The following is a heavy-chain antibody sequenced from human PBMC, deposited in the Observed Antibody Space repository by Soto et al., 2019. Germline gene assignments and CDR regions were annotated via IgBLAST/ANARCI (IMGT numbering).Heavy chain of an antibody. CDR1: GGTFSSYA. J-gene: IGHJ4*02. Sequence: ASVKVSCKASGGTFSSYAISWVRQAPGQGLEWMGGIIPIFGTANYAQKFQGRVTITADESTSTACMELSSLRSEDTAVYYCARDRIWDYGSEDDYWGQGTLVTVSS. D-gene: IGHD3-10*01. CDR3: ARDRIWDYGSEDDY. CDR2: IIPIFGTA. V-gene: IGHV1-69*13.